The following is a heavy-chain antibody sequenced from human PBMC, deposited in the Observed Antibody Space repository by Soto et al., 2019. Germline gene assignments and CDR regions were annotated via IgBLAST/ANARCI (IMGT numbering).Heavy chain of an antibody. J-gene: IGHJ5*02. D-gene: IGHD2-15*01. CDR2: INPNSGGT. Sequence: ASVKVSCKASGYTFTGYDMHWVRQAPGQGLEWMGWINPNSGGTNYAQKFQGRVTMTRDTSISTAYMELSRLRSDDTAVYYCARDGGYCSGGSCLYRANWFDPWGQGTLVTVSS. CDR1: GYTFTGYD. V-gene: IGHV1-2*02. CDR3: ARDGGYCSGGSCLYRANWFDP.